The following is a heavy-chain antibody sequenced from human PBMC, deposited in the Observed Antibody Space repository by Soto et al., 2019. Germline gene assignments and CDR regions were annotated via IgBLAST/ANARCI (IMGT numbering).Heavy chain of an antibody. CDR2: IIPMVGTP. CDR3: ARVIGGSGWYGSFGS. V-gene: IGHV1-69*01. CDR1: GGSFSSYA. Sequence: QVQLMQSGAEVKKPGSSVKVSRKASGGSFSSYAINWVRQAPGQGLEWMGGIIPMVGTPNYAQKFQGRVNITADESKNTAYMERGSLRSEDTAVYYCARVIGGSGWYGSFGSWGQGTLVTVSS. D-gene: IGHD6-19*01. J-gene: IGHJ4*02.